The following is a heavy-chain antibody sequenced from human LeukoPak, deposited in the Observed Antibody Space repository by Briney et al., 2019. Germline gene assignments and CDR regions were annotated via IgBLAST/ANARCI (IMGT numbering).Heavy chain of an antibody. CDR1: GGSFSGYY. CDR2: INHSGST. D-gene: IGHD1-14*01. J-gene: IGHJ5*02. V-gene: IGHV4-34*01. Sequence: SLETLSLTCAVYGGSFSGYYWSWIRQPPGKGLEWIGEINHSGSTNYNPSLKSRVTISVDTSKNQFSLKLSSVTAADMAVYYCARLNKPGWFDPWGQGTLVTVSS. CDR3: ARLNKPGWFDP.